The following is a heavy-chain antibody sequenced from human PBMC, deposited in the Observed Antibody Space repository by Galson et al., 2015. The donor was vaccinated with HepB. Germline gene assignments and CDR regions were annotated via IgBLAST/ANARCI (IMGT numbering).Heavy chain of an antibody. Sequence: SLRLSCAASGFTFSSYWMSWVRQALGKGLEWVANIKQDGSEKYYVDSVKGRFTISRDNAKNSLYLQMNSLGAEDTAVYYCARVSPGHYGSGSDAFDIWGQGTMVTVSS. J-gene: IGHJ3*02. D-gene: IGHD3-10*01. CDR2: IKQDGSEK. CDR1: GFTFSSYW. V-gene: IGHV3-7*03. CDR3: ARVSPGHYGSGSDAFDI.